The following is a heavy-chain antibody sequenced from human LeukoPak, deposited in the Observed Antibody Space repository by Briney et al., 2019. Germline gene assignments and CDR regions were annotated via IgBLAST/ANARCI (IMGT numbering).Heavy chain of an antibody. D-gene: IGHD5-24*01. CDR2: IRSKAYGGTT. J-gene: IGHJ4*02. CDR1: GFTFGDYA. CDR3: TRESRDGYNSLDY. V-gene: IGHV3-49*04. Sequence: GRSLRLSCTASGFTFGDYAMSWVRQAPGKGLEWVGFIRSKAYGGTTEYAASVKGRFTISRDDSKSIAYLQMNSLKTEDTAVYYCTRESRDGYNSLDYWGQGTLVTVSS.